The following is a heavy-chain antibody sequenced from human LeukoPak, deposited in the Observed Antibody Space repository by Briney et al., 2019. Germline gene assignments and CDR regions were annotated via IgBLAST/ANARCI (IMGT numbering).Heavy chain of an antibody. CDR3: ARKGVVFDYYYGMDV. Sequence: ASVKVSCKASGYRFTTYGISWVRQAPGQGLEWMGWINSNNGKTNYAQKVQGRVAMTTDTSTSTAYMELRSLRSDDTAVYYCARKGVVFDYYYGMDVWGQGTTVTVSS. CDR1: GYRFTTYG. V-gene: IGHV1-18*01. CDR2: INSNNGKT. D-gene: IGHD3-10*02. J-gene: IGHJ6*02.